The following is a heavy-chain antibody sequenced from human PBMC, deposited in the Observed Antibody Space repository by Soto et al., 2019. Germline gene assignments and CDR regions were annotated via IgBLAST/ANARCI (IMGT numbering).Heavy chain of an antibody. CDR2: IYYSGST. D-gene: IGHD4-17*01. Sequence: SETLSLTCTVSGGSISSGGYYWSWIRQHPGKGLEWIGYIYYSGSTYYNPSLKSRLTISIDTSKNQFSLKLSSVTAADTAMYYCARARLRAVYAFDFWGQGTMVTVSS. CDR3: ARARLRAVYAFDF. J-gene: IGHJ3*01. CDR1: GGSISSGGYY. V-gene: IGHV4-31*03.